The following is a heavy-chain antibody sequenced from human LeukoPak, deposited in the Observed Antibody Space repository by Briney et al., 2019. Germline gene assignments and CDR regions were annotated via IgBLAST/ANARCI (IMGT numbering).Heavy chain of an antibody. V-gene: IGHV3-43*02. CDR2: ISGDGGST. CDR1: GFTFDDYA. D-gene: IGHD2-2*01. Sequence: PGGSLRLSCAASGFTFDDYAMHWVRQAPGKGLEWVSLISGDGGSTYYSDSVKGRFTISRDNSKNSLYLQMNSLRTEDTALYYCAKDDEGVVPAAGLDPWGQGTLVTVSS. J-gene: IGHJ5*02. CDR3: AKDDEGVVPAAGLDP.